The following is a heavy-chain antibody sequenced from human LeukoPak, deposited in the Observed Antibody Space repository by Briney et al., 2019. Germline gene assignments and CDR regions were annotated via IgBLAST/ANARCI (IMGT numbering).Heavy chain of an antibody. D-gene: IGHD2-2*01. CDR3: ASHKYCSSTSCYAFDI. V-gene: IGHV1-18*01. Sequence: ASVKVSCKASGYTFTNYTLNWVRQAPGQGLEWMGWISANNANTNYAQKLQGRVTMTTDTSTSTAYMELRSPRSDDTAVYYCASHKYCSSTSCYAFDIWGQGTMVTVSS. CDR1: GYTFTNYT. J-gene: IGHJ3*02. CDR2: ISANNANT.